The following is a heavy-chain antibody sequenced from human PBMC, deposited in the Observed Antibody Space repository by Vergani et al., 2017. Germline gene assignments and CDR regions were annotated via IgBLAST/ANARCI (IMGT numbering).Heavy chain of an antibody. CDR2: IYSGGST. V-gene: IGHV3-66*01. J-gene: IGHJ1*01. Sequence: EVQLVESGGGLVQPGGSLRLSCAASGFTVSSNYMSWVRQAPRKGLEWVSVIYSGGSTYYADSVKGRFTISRDNSKNTLYLQMNSLRAEDTAVYYCARDRSYSSGSHYQHWGQGTLVTVSS. D-gene: IGHD6-25*01. CDR3: ARDRSYSSGSHYQH. CDR1: GFTVSSNY.